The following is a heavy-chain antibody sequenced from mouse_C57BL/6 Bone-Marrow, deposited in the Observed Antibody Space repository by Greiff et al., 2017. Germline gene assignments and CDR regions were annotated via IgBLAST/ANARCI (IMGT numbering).Heavy chain of an antibody. V-gene: IGHV1-50*01. D-gene: IGHD6-5*01. CDR1: GYTFTSYW. CDR2: IDPSDSHT. Sequence: QVQLQQPGAELVKPGASVKLSCKASGYTFTSYWMQWVKQRPGQGLEWIGEIDPSDSHTNYNQKFKGKATLTVDTSSSTAYMQLSSLTSEDSAVYYCAPIQAWFAYWGQGTLVTVSA. J-gene: IGHJ3*01. CDR3: APIQAWFAY.